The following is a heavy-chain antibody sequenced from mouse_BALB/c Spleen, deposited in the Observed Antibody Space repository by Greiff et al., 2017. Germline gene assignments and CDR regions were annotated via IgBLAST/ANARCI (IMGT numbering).Heavy chain of an antibody. J-gene: IGHJ3*01. D-gene: IGHD1-1*01. CDR2: IDPSDSET. CDR1: GYSFTSYW. CDR3: ARGGYYGSSYGFAY. Sequence: QVQLKESGPQLVRPGASVKISCKASGYSFTSYWMHWVKQRPGQGLEWIGMIDPSDSETRLNQKFKDKATLTVDKSSSTAYMQLSSPTSEDSAVYYCARGGYYGSSYGFAYWGQGTLVTVSA. V-gene: IGHV1S126*01.